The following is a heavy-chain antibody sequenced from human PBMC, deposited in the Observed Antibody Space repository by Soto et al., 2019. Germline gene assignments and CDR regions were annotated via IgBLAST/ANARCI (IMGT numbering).Heavy chain of an antibody. CDR1: GYTFTGYY. V-gene: IGHV1-2*04. CDR2: INPNSGGT. J-gene: IGHJ6*02. CDR3: ARGGIEAAGAAKFTDV. D-gene: IGHD6-13*01. Sequence: ASVKVSCKASGYTFTGYYMHWVRQAPGQGLEWMGWINPNSGGTNYAQKFQGWVTMTRDTSIRTAYMELSRMRSDDTAVYYCARGGIEAAGAAKFTDVWGQGTPVTV.